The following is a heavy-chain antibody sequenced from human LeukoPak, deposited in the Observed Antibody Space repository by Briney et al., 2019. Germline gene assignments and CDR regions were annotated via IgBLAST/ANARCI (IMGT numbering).Heavy chain of an antibody. D-gene: IGHD3-22*01. CDR3: ARVSYYDSSGNRGAFDY. CDR1: GGSFSGYY. V-gene: IGHV4-34*01. J-gene: IGHJ4*02. CDR2: INHSGST. Sequence: PSETLSLTCAVYGGSFSGYYWSWIRQPPGKGLEWIGEINHSGSTNYNPSLKSRVTISVDTSKNQFSLKLSSVTAADTAVYYCARVSYYDSSGNRGAFDYWGQGTLVTASS.